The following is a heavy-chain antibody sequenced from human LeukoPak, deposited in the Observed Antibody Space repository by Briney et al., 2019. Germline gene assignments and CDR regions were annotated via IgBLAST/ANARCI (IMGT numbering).Heavy chain of an antibody. CDR1: GYTFTSYY. CDR3: ARGRSVGSSPYGPFDY. Sequence: GASVKVSCKASGYTFTSYYTHWVRQAPGQGLEWMGIINPSGGSTSYAQKFQGRVTMTRDTSTSTVYMELSSLRSEDTAVYYCARGRSVGSSPYGPFDYWGQGTLVTVSS. V-gene: IGHV1-46*01. J-gene: IGHJ4*02. D-gene: IGHD6-6*01. CDR2: INPSGGST.